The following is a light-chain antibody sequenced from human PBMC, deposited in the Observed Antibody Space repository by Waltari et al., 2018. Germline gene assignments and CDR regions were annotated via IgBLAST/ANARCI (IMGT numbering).Light chain of an antibody. CDR1: STDIGCSYY. CDR3: MSYAGSNTWV. Sequence: QSALTQPPSASGSPGQSVTISCTGTSTDIGCSYYVCWYQQHPGKAPKLMIYEVTKRPSGVPDRFSGSRSGNTASLTVSGLQAEDEADYYCMSYAGSNTWVFGGGTKLTVL. V-gene: IGLV2-8*01. CDR2: EVT. J-gene: IGLJ3*02.